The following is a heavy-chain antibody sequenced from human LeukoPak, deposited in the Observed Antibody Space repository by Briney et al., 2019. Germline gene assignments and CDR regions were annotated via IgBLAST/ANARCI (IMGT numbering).Heavy chain of an antibody. D-gene: IGHD2-2*01. Sequence: GGSLRLSCAASGFTFSSYGMHWVRQAPGKGLEWVAFIRYDGSNKYYADSVKGRFTISRDNSKNTLYLQMNSLRAEDTAVYYCAGIVVVPAALDYWGQGTLVTVSS. CDR2: IRYDGSNK. CDR1: GFTFSSYG. J-gene: IGHJ4*02. V-gene: IGHV3-30*02. CDR3: AGIVVVPAALDY.